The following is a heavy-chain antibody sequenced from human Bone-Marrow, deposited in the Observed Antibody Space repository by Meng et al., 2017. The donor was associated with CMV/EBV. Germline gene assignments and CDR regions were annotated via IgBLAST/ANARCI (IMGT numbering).Heavy chain of an antibody. V-gene: IGHV4-61*01. CDR1: AVSRCSSY. Sequence: AVSRCSSYWAWVRQPPGEGLEYIGSFYYSGTSTYNPSFQSRVTISADTSMNQFSLTLTSVTAADTAVYYCARDRGDYGGNSGIFDFWGQGTLVTVSS. D-gene: IGHD4-23*01. CDR2: FYYSGTS. CDR3: ARDRGDYGGNSGIFDF. J-gene: IGHJ4*02.